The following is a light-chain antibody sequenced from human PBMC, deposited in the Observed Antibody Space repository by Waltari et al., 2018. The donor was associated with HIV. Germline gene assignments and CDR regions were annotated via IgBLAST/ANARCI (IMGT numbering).Light chain of an antibody. CDR2: DAS. V-gene: IGKV3-11*01. J-gene: IGKJ4*01. CDR1: QSVSSY. CDR3: QQRSNWPLT. Sequence: EIVLTQFPATLSLSPGERATLPCRASQSVSSYLAWYQQKPGQAPRLLIYDASNRATGIPARFSGSGSGTDFTLTISSLEPEDFAVYYCQQRSNWPLTFGGGTKVQIK.